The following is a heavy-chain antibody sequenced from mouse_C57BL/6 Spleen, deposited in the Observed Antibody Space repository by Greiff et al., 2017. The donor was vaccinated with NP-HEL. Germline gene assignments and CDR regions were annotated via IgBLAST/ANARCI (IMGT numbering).Heavy chain of an antibody. Sequence: QVQLKESGAELVKPGASVKLSCKASGYTFTEYTIHWVKQRSGQGLEWIGWFYPGSGSIKYNEKFKEKATLTADKSSGTVYMELSRLTCEVAAVEFCARHEDGYYDYWGQGTTLTVSS. J-gene: IGHJ2*01. CDR2: FYPGSGSI. V-gene: IGHV1-62-2*01. CDR1: GYTFTEYT. CDR3: ARHEDGYYDY. D-gene: IGHD2-3*01.